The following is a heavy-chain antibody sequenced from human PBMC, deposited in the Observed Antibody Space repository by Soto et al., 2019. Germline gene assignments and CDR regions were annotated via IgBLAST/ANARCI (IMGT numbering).Heavy chain of an antibody. J-gene: IGHJ3*02. D-gene: IGHD4-4*01. V-gene: IGHV3-53*01. CDR2: IYSGGST. Sequence: PGGSLRLSCAASGFTVSSNYMSWVRQAPGKGLEWVSVIYSGGSTYYADSVKGRFTISRDNSKNTLYLQMNSLRAEDTAVYYCAGPTVTPPGGAFDIWGQGTMVTVSS. CDR1: GFTVSSNY. CDR3: AGPTVTPPGGAFDI.